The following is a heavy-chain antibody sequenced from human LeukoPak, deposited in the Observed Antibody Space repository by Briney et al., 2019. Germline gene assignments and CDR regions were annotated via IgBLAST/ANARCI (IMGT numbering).Heavy chain of an antibody. CDR3: ARTVGTHRFDY. Sequence: SETLSLTCTVSGGSISSSDYYWGWIRQPPGERLEWIGAIYYNGNTYYNPSLQSRVIISVDTSKNQFSLKLTSVTAPDTAVYYCARTVGTHRFDYWGQGILVTVSS. V-gene: IGHV4-39*01. J-gene: IGHJ4*02. CDR2: IYYNGNT. CDR1: GGSISSSDYY. D-gene: IGHD4-23*01.